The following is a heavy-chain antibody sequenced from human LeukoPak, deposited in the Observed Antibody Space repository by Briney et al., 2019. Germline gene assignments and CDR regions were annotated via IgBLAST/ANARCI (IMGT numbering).Heavy chain of an antibody. D-gene: IGHD6-13*01. CDR1: GFTFDDYS. CDR2: ISWDGGNR. J-gene: IGHJ4*02. CDR3: AKDYSSSGPFDY. Sequence: GGSLRLSCAASGFTFDDYSMHWVRQAPGKGLEWVSLISWDGGNREYADSVEGRSTISRDNSRNSLFLQMNSLTTEDTAFYYCAKDYSSSGPFDYWGQGTLVTVSS. V-gene: IGHV3-43*01.